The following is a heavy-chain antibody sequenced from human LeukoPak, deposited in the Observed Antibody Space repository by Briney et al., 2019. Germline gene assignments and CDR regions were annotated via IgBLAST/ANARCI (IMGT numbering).Heavy chain of an antibody. CDR3: ARSPFRDGYNSYYYYMDV. CDR1: GYTYTSYY. J-gene: IGHJ6*03. V-gene: IGHV1-46*01. Sequence: ASAKVSCKASGYTYTSYYMHWVRQAPGQGLEWMGRINPSGGSTSYAQKFQGRVTMTRDTSTSTVYMELSSLRSEDTAVYYCARSPFRDGYNSYYYYMDVWGKGTTVTVSS. CDR2: INPSGGST. D-gene: IGHD5-24*01.